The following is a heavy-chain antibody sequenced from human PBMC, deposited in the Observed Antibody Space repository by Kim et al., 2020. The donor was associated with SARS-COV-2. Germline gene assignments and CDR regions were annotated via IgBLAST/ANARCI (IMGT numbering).Heavy chain of an antibody. CDR1: GFIFSTYG. CDR3: VRGYCGTATCYTGGTYFDY. D-gene: IGHD2-2*02. V-gene: IGHV3-33*08. J-gene: IGHJ4*02. Sequence: GGSLRLSCAPSGFIFSTYGMHWVRQAPGKGLEWVATIWYDGSNNYYPDSAKGRFTVSRDNSKNTLYLQMNSLRAEDTAVYYCVRGYCGTATCYTGGTYFDYWGRGTLVTVSS. CDR2: IWYDGSNN.